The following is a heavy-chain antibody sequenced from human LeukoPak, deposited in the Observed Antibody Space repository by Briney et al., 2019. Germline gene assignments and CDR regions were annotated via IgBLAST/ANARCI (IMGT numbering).Heavy chain of an antibody. D-gene: IGHD1-26*01. CDR3: ARNSGTENNFDH. Sequence: GESLKISCKGSGYSFINYWIGWVRQMPGKGLEWRGIIYPGESNTRYSPSFQGQVTISADKSISTAYLQWSSLKASDTAMYYCARNSGTENNFDHWGQGTLVIVSS. CDR2: IYPGESNT. CDR1: GYSFINYW. J-gene: IGHJ4*02. V-gene: IGHV5-51*01.